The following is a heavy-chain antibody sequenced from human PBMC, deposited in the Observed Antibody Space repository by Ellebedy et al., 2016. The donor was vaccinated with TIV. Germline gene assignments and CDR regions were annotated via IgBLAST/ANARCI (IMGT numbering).Heavy chain of an antibody. CDR3: AKGSGMTLLPFFDS. J-gene: IGHJ4*02. D-gene: IGHD2-15*01. V-gene: IGHV3-43*01. CDR2: VSWDGETT. CDR1: GFTFSSYE. Sequence: GESLKISCAASGFTFSSYEMNWVRQAPGKGLEWVSLVSWDGETTHYADSVKGRFSISRDNSKDSLFLQMNNLRLEDTALYFCAKGSGMTLLPFFDSWGRGTLLTVSS.